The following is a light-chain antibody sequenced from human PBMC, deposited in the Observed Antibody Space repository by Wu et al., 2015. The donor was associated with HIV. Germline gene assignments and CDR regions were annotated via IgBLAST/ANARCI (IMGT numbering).Light chain of an antibody. CDR2: GAS. Sequence: EIVMTQSPATLSVSPGERATLSCRASQSVTSNLAWYQQKPGQAPRLLIYGASTRATGVPARFSGSGSDTEFTLTITSMQSEDFAIYYCNQYHSWPPLTFGGGTKVQIK. CDR3: NQYHSWPPLT. J-gene: IGKJ4*01. V-gene: IGKV3-15*01. CDR1: QSVTSN.